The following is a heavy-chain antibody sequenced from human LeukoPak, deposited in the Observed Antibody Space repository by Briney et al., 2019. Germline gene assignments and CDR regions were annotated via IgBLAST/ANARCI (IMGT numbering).Heavy chain of an antibody. D-gene: IGHD1-26*01. V-gene: IGHV5-51*01. J-gene: IGHJ6*03. CDR1: GYSFTSYW. Sequence: GESLKISCKGSGYSFTSYWIGWVRQMPGKGLEWMGIIYPGDSDTRYSPPFQGQVTISADKSISTAYLQWSSLKASDTAMYYCARFASYRYYYYYMDVWGKGTTVTVSS. CDR3: ARFASYRYYYYYMDV. CDR2: IYPGDSDT.